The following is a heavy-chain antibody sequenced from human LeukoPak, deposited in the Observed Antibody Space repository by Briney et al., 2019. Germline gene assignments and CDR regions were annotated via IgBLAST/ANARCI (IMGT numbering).Heavy chain of an antibody. CDR2: INPNSGGT. V-gene: IGHV1-2*02. J-gene: IGHJ4*02. CDR3: ARGDYWEATKLDY. Sequence: GASVTVSCTASGYTFTGYYMHWVRQAPGQGLEWMGWINPNSGGTNYAQKFQGRVTMTRDTSISTAYMELSRLRSDDTAVYYCARGDYWEATKLDYWGQGTLVTVSS. CDR1: GYTFTGYY. D-gene: IGHD5-12*01.